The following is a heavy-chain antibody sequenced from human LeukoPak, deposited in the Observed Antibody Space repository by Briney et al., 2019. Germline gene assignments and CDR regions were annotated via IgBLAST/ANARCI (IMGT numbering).Heavy chain of an antibody. CDR3: ARGDYGSGSYSGHNWFDP. D-gene: IGHD3-10*01. CDR1: GYTFTGYY. J-gene: IGHJ5*01. CDR2: INPNSGGT. V-gene: IGHV1-2*02. Sequence: ASVKVSCKASGYTFTGYYMHWVRQAPGQGLEWMGWINPNSGGTNYAQKFQGRVTMTRDTSISTAYMELSRLRSDDTAVYYCARGDYGSGSYSGHNWFDPWGQGTTVTVSS.